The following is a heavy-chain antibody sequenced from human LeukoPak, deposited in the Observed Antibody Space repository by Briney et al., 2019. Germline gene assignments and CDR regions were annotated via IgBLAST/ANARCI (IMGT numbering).Heavy chain of an antibody. Sequence: ASVKVSCKASGYTFTSYAMHWVRQAPGQRLEWMGWINAGNGNTKYPQKFQGRVTITRDTSASTAYMELSSLRSEDTAVYYCARDLARQQLDRWFDPWGQGTLVTVSS. V-gene: IGHV1-3*01. CDR2: INAGNGNT. D-gene: IGHD6-13*01. J-gene: IGHJ5*02. CDR1: GYTFTSYA. CDR3: ARDLARQQLDRWFDP.